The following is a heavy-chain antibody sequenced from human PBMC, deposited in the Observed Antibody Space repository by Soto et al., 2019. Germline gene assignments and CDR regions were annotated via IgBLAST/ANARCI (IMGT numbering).Heavy chain of an antibody. Sequence: QVQLVQSGAEVKKPGASVKVSCKASGYTFTSYGISWVRQAPGQGLEWMGWISAYNGNTNYAQKLQGRVTMTTDTSTSTAYMELRSLRSDDTAVYYCAKWRSSWTNYYYYYGMDVWGQGTTVTVSS. J-gene: IGHJ6*02. CDR2: ISAYNGNT. D-gene: IGHD6-13*01. CDR3: AKWRSSWTNYYYYYGMDV. CDR1: GYTFTSYG. V-gene: IGHV1-18*01.